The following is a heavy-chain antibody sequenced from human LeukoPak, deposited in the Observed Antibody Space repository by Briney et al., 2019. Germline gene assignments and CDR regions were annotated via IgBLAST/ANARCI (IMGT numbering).Heavy chain of an antibody. CDR2: IWYDGSNK. V-gene: IGHV3-33*08. Sequence: GGSLRLSCAASGFTFSSHGMHWVRQAPGKGLEWVAVIWYDGSNKYYADSVRGRFTISRDNSKNTLYLQMNSLRAEDTALYYCARWHSASGSHDNDYWGQGTLVTVSS. CDR1: GFTFSSHG. CDR3: ARWHSASGSHDNDY. J-gene: IGHJ4*02. D-gene: IGHD3-10*01.